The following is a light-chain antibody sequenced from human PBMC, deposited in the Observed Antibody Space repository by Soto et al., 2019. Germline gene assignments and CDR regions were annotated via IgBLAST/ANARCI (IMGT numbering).Light chain of an antibody. J-gene: IGKJ2*01. V-gene: IGKV1-12*01. Sequence: DIQMTQSPSSVSASVGDRVTINCRASQDISSWLAWYQQKPGKAPELLIYAASTLQSGVPSRFSGSGSGTDFTLTIIRLEPEDFAVYYCQLYGRSTMYTFGQGTRLEIK. CDR3: QLYGRSTMYT. CDR1: QDISSW. CDR2: AAS.